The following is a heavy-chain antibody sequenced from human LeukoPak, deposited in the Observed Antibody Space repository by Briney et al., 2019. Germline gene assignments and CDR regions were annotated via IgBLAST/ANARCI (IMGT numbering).Heavy chain of an antibody. CDR1: GITFTNAW. CDR2: IKKMTDGGTT. J-gene: IGHJ4*02. V-gene: IGHV3-15*01. Sequence: PGGSLRLSCAASGITFTNAWLSWVRQAPGKGLEWVGRIKKMTDGGTTDYAVPVRGRFTISRDDSENTLYLQMNSLKTEDTAVYFCTTDPRIGRFFDDWGREPWSPSPQ. CDR3: TTDPRIGRFFDD. D-gene: IGHD3-16*01.